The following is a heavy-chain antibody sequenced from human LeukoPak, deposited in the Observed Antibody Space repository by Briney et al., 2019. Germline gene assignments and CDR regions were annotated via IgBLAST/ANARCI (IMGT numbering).Heavy chain of an antibody. V-gene: IGHV3-30*02. CDR3: AKFHDYVWGSYRYNMDV. Sequence: PGGSLRLSSAASGFTFSSYGMHWVRQAPGKGLEWVAFIRYDGSNKYYADSVKGRFTISRDNSKNTLYLQMNSRRAEDTAVYYCAKFHDYVWGSYRYNMDVWGKGTTVTISS. J-gene: IGHJ6*03. CDR1: GFTFSSYG. CDR2: IRYDGSNK. D-gene: IGHD3-16*02.